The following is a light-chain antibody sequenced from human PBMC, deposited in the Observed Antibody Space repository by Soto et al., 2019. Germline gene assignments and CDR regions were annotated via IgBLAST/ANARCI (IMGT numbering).Light chain of an antibody. V-gene: IGLV3-21*02. Sequence: SYELTQPSSVSVAPGHTAKIPCGGNNIGSKSVHWYQQRPGQAPLVVVSDDSERPSGIPERFSGSNSGNTATLTISRVEDGDEADYYCQVWDTNSYRFVLFVGGTKVTVL. CDR2: DDS. CDR3: QVWDTNSYRFVL. CDR1: NIGSKS. J-gene: IGLJ2*01.